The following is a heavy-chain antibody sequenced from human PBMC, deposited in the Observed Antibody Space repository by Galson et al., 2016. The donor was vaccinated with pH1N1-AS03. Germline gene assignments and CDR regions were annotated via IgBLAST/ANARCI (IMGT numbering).Heavy chain of an antibody. CDR3: ASVTSAWPTVGAFGI. V-gene: IGHV3-66*02. Sequence: SLRLSCAVSGFTVSSKYMSWVRQAPEKGLEWVSSIYSGGSTYYTDSVKGRFTISRDVSKATLFLQMSSLRPEDTAVYYCASVTSAWPTVGAFGIWGQGTVVTVSS. D-gene: IGHD4-23*01. CDR1: GFTVSSKY. J-gene: IGHJ3*02. CDR2: IYSGGST.